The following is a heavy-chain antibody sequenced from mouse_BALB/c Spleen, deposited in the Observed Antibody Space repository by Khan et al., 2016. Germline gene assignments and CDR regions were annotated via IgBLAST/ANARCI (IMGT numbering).Heavy chain of an antibody. Sequence: EVELVESGGDLVQPGGSRKLSCAASGFTFSSFGMHWVRQAPEKGLEWVAYINSGSGTIYYADTVKGRFTISRDNPKNTLFLQMTSLRSEDTAFYYCARARSTVDFWGQGTTLTVS. V-gene: IGHV5-17*02. D-gene: IGHD1-1*01. J-gene: IGHJ2*01. CDR1: GFTFSSFG. CDR2: INSGSGTI. CDR3: ARARSTVDF.